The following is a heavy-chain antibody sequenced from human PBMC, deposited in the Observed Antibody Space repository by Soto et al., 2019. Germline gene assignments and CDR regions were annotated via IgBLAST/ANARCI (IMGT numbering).Heavy chain of an antibody. CDR2: IYNDGSYT. CDR1: GFIFKMYW. V-gene: IGHV3-74*01. J-gene: IGHJ4*02. D-gene: IGHD3-10*01. Sequence: GESLKISCAASGFIFKMYWMHWVRQTPGKGLVWISRIYNDGSYTDYADSVRGRFTISRDNVNDTLYLQMNNLRAEDSGLYYCTRGPRPISTGTGAYWGQGTQVTVSS. CDR3: TRGPRPISTGTGAY.